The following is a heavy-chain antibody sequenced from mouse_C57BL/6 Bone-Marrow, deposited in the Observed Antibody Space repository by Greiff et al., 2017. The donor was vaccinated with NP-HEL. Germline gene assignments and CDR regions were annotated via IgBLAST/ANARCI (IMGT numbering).Heavy chain of an antibody. J-gene: IGHJ1*03. Sequence: VQLQQSGAELVRPGASVKLSCTASGFNITDDYMHWVKQRPEQGLEWIGWIDPENGDTEYASKFQGKATITADTSSNTAYLQLSSLTSEDSAVYYCTAIYTVAATDWYFGGWGTGTAVTVSA. CDR2: IDPENGDT. CDR1: GFNITDDY. CDR3: TAIYTVAATDWYFGG. D-gene: IGHD1-1*01. V-gene: IGHV14-4*01.